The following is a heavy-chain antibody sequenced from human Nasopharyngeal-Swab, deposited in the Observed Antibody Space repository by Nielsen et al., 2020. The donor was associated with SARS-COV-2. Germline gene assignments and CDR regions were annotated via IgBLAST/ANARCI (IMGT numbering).Heavy chain of an antibody. J-gene: IGHJ6*03. V-gene: IGHV4-31*02. CDR2: IYYSGST. Sequence: PGKGLEWIGNIYYSGSTYYNPSLKSRVTISEDTSKSQFSLKLSSVTAAETAVYYCAGVSRYYYMDVWGKGTTVTVSS. CDR3: AGVSRYYYMDV.